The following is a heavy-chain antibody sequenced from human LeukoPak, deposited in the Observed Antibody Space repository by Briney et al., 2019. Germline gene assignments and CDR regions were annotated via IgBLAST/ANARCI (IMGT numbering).Heavy chain of an antibody. CDR2: INHSGST. D-gene: IGHD6-19*01. CDR1: GGSFSVYY. CDR3: ARRVAVAGTEFDY. Sequence: SETLSLTCAVYGGSFSVYYWSWIRQPPGKGLEWIGEINHSGSTNYNPSLKSRVTISVDTSKNQFSLKLSSVTAADTAVYYCARRVAVAGTEFDYWGQGTLVTVSS. V-gene: IGHV4-34*01. J-gene: IGHJ4*02.